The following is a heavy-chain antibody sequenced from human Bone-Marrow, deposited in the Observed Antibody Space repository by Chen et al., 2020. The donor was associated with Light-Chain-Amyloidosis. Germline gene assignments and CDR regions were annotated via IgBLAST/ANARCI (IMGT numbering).Heavy chain of an antibody. Sequence: QVHLVESGGGVVQPGGSPTLSCAASGFTFGNYAMNWIRQAPGGRLEWVAAISVDGSAKNYADSVKGRFTVSRDNSKNTLFLQLSSLRPEDTAVYYCARDFGYWGQGTLLVVSS. J-gene: IGHJ4*02. D-gene: IGHD3-10*01. CDR1: GFTFGNYA. CDR2: ISVDGSAK. CDR3: ARDFGY. V-gene: IGHV3-30*04.